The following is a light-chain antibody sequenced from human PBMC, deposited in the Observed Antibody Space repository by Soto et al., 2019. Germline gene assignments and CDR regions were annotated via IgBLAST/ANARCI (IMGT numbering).Light chain of an antibody. CDR1: QDSSNN. J-gene: IGKJ1*01. CDR3: LQHNDYPPT. V-gene: IGKV1-17*01. CDR2: AAS. Sequence: DLQMTQSPSSLSASVGDRVTITCRASQDSSNNLGCYQQKPGKAPKRLIYAASSLQSGVPSRFSGSGSGTEFTLTISSLQPEDYATYYCLQHNDYPPTFGQGTKVEI.